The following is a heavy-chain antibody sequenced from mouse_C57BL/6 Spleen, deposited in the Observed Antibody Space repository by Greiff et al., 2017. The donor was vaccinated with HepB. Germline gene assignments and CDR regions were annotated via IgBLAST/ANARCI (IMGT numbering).Heavy chain of an antibody. Sequence: QVQLQQSGPELVKPGASVKISCKASGYAFSSSWMNWVKQRPGKGLEWIGRIYPGDGDTNYNGKFKGKATLTADKSSSTAYMQISSLPSEGSAFYFCARENFGYGGQGTALTVSS. CDR1: GYAFSSSW. CDR3: ARENFGY. V-gene: IGHV1-82*01. CDR2: IYPGDGDT. J-gene: IGHJ2*01.